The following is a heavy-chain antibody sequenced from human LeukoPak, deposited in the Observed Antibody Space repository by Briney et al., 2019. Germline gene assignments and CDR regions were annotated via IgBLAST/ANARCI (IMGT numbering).Heavy chain of an antibody. Sequence: GGSLRLSCAASGFTFSDYYMSWIRQAPGKGLVWVSRINSDDSRTTYADSVKGRFTISRDNAKNTLYLQMNSLRAEDTAVYYCARGLVHDTSGYYSDYWGQGTLVTVSS. V-gene: IGHV3-74*01. D-gene: IGHD3-22*01. CDR2: INSDDSRT. CDR1: GFTFSDYY. CDR3: ARGLVHDTSGYYSDY. J-gene: IGHJ4*02.